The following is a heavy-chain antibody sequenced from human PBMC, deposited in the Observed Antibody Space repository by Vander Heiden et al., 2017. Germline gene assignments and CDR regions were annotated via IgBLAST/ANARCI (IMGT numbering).Heavy chain of an antibody. J-gene: IGHJ4*02. Sequence: EVQLVESGGGLVKPGGSLRLPLPASGFTGSSYTMDWVRQAPGKGLEWVSSISGSGYNIYYADSVKGRFTISRDNAKNSLYLQMNSLRAEDTAVYYCARHHCTGGSCRGYFDFWGQGTLVTVSS. CDR2: ISGSGYNI. D-gene: IGHD2-8*02. V-gene: IGHV3-21*01. CDR3: ARHHCTGGSCRGYFDF. CDR1: GFTGSSYT.